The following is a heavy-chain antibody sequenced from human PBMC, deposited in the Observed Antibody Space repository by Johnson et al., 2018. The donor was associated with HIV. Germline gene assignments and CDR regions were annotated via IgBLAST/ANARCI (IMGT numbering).Heavy chain of an antibody. D-gene: IGHD6-25*01. CDR3: ARSGLWREDQGAFDI. V-gene: IGHV3-20*04. J-gene: IGHJ3*02. Sequence: VQLVESGGGLVQPWGSLRLSCAASGFTFSSYWMHWVRQAPGQGLEWVSGISWNGGKTAYVDSVKGRFTFSRDNGKNSLYLHMNSLRAEDTALYYCARSGLWREDQGAFDIWGQGTMVTVSS. CDR1: GFTFSSYW. CDR2: ISWNGGKT.